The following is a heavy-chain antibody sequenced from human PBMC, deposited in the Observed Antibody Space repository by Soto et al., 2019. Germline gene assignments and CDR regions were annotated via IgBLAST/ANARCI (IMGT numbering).Heavy chain of an antibody. Sequence: ASVKVSCKASGGTFSSYAISWVRQAPGQGLEWMGGIIPIFGTANYAQKFQGRVTITADESTSTAYMELSSLRSEDTAVYYCASLSRFLEWGTAMRDYWGQGTLVTVSS. V-gene: IGHV1-69*13. CDR2: IIPIFGTA. CDR3: ASLSRFLEWGTAMRDY. CDR1: GGTFSSYA. J-gene: IGHJ4*02. D-gene: IGHD3-3*01.